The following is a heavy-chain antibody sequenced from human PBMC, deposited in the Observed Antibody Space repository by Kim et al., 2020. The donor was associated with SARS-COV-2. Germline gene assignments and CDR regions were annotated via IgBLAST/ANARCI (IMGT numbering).Heavy chain of an antibody. D-gene: IGHD3-3*01. CDR3: ARDRGLRFLEWLLGY. J-gene: IGHJ4*02. CDR2: K. V-gene: IGHV3-30*01. Sequence: KYYADAVKGRFTIPRDNSKNTLYLQMNSLRAEDTAVYYCARDRGLRFLEWLLGYWGQGTLVTVSS.